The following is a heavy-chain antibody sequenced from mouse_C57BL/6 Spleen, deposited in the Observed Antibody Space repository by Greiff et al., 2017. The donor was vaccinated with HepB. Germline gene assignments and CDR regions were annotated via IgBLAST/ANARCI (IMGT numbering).Heavy chain of an antibody. CDR2: IDPSDSYT. V-gene: IGHV1-50*01. D-gene: IGHD2-4*01. CDR1: GYTFTSYW. J-gene: IGHJ3*01. CDR3: ASPDDYGAY. Sequence: QVQLQQPGAELVKPGASVKLSCKASGYTFTSYWMQWVNQRPGQGLEWIGEIDPSDSYTNYNQKFKGKATLTVDTSSSTAYMQLSSLTSEDSAVYYCASPDDYGAYWGQGTLVTVSA.